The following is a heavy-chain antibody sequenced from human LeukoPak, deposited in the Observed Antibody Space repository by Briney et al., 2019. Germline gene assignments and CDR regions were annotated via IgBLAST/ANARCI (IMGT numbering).Heavy chain of an antibody. Sequence: AGGSLTLSCAASGFTFSSYWMHWVRQTPGKGLVWVSRINTDGSYTSYADSVKGRFTISRDNAKNTLYLQVNSLRAENTAVYYCASIHGSGSYYVYWGQGTLVTVSA. J-gene: IGHJ4*02. V-gene: IGHV3-74*01. CDR1: GFTFSSYW. CDR3: ASIHGSGSYYVY. D-gene: IGHD3-10*01. CDR2: INTDGSYT.